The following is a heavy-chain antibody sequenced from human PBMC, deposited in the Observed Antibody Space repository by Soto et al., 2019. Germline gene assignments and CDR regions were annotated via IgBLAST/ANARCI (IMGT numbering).Heavy chain of an antibody. V-gene: IGHV4-39*01. CDR1: GGSISSSSYY. J-gene: IGHJ4*02. CDR3: ARGRYYDSSGYYYI. CDR2: IYYSGGT. Sequence: SETLSLTCTVSGGSISSSSYYWGWVRQHPGKGLEWIGIIYYSGGTYYNPSLNSRVTSSVDTSKNQFSLKLSSVTAADTAVYYCARGRYYDSSGYYYIWGQGTLVTVS. D-gene: IGHD3-22*01.